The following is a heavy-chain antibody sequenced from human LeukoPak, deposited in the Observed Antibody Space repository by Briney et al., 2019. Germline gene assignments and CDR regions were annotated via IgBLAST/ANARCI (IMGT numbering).Heavy chain of an antibody. CDR1: GYTFTSYG. D-gene: IGHD6-13*01. V-gene: IGHV1-18*01. Sequence: ASVKVSCKASGYTFTSYGISWVSQASGPGLEWMGWISAYNGNANSAQKLQGRVTMTTDTSTSTAYMELRSLRSEDTAVYYCARGGTYSSSCTWDYWGQGTLVTVSS. CDR2: ISAYNGNA. CDR3: ARGGTYSSSCTWDY. J-gene: IGHJ4*02.